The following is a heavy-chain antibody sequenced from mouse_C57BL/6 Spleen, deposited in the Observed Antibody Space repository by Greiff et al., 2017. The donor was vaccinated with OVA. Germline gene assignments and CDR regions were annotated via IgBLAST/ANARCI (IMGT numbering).Heavy chain of an antibody. CDR2: ISYDGSN. CDR3: ARDPDGPPAMDY. Sequence: EVQLQESGPGLVKPSQSLSLTCSVTGYSITSGYYWNWIRQFPGNKLEWMGYISYDGSNNYNPSLKNRISITRDTSKNQFFLKLNSVTTEDTATYYCARDPDGPPAMDYWGQGTSVTVSS. J-gene: IGHJ4*01. V-gene: IGHV3-6*01. CDR1: GYSITSGYY. D-gene: IGHD2-3*01.